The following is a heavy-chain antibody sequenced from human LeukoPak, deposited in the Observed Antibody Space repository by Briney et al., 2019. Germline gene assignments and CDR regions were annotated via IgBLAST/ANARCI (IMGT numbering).Heavy chain of an antibody. Sequence: GGSLRLSCAASGFTFSSYAMSWVRQAPGKGLEWVSAFRGSGNNTYYADSVKGRFTISRDNSKNTLYLQMNSLRVEDTAVYYCAKSSGGSCYSSIDSWGQGTLVTVSS. CDR1: GFTFSSYA. V-gene: IGHV3-23*01. D-gene: IGHD2-15*01. J-gene: IGHJ4*02. CDR3: AKSSGGSCYSSIDS. CDR2: FRGSGNNT.